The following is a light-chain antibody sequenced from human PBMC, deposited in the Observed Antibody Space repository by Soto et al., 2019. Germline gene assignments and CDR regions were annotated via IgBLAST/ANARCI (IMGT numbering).Light chain of an antibody. V-gene: IGLV1-44*01. CDR1: SSNIGRNT. J-gene: IGLJ2*01. Sequence: QSVLTQPPSASGTPGQTVTISCSGSSSNIGRNTVNWYHQLPGTAPKLLIYSNNQRPSGVLDRFSGSKSGTSASLAISGLQSEDEADYYCASWDDSLNGVVFGGGTKLTVL. CDR2: SNN. CDR3: ASWDDSLNGVV.